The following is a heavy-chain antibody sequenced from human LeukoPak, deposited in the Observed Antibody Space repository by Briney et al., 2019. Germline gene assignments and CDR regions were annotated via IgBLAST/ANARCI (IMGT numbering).Heavy chain of an antibody. CDR1: GFTFTTFW. J-gene: IGHJ4*02. D-gene: IGHD6-13*01. Sequence: GGSLRLSCATSGFTFTTFWMHWVRQAPGKGLVWVSRINHDGSSTNYADSVKGRFTISRDNAKNSLYLQMNSLRAEDTALYYCAKGSDSSSWYYFDYWGQGTLVTVSS. V-gene: IGHV3-74*01. CDR3: AKGSDSSSWYYFDY. CDR2: INHDGSST.